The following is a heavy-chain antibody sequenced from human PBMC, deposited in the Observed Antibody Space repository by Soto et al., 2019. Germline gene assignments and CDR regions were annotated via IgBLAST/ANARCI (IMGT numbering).Heavy chain of an antibody. V-gene: IGHV1-69*01. D-gene: IGHD2-2*01. J-gene: IGHJ6*02. CDR2: IIPISDTT. CDR1: GCTFSSYA. Sequence: QVQLVQSGAEVKKPGSSVKVSCKASGCTFSSYAISWVRQAPGQGLEWMGGIIPISDTTNYAQKLQGRVTITADESTSTAYMELSSLRSEDTAVYYCARSQGSSTSLEIYYYYYYGMDVWGQGTTVTVSS. CDR3: ARSQGSSTSLEIYYYYYYGMDV.